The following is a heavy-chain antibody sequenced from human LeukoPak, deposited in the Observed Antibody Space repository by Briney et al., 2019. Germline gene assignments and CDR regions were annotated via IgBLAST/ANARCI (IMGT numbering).Heavy chain of an antibody. CDR2: IIPIFGTA. V-gene: IGHV1-69*01. D-gene: IGHD4-17*01. Sequence: ASVKVSCKASGGTFSSYAISWVRQAPGQGLEWMGGIIPIFGTANYAQKFQGRVTITADESTSTAYMELSTLRSADTAVYYCARDPASGDYADVNDYWGQGTLVTVSS. J-gene: IGHJ4*02. CDR3: ARDPASGDYADVNDY. CDR1: GGTFSSYA.